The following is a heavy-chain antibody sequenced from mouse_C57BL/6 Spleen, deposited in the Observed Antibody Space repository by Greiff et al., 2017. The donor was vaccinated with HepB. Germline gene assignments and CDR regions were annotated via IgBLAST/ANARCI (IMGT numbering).Heavy chain of an antibody. J-gene: IGHJ3*01. V-gene: IGHV3-1*01. Sequence: EVKLQESGPGMVKPSQSLSLTCTVTGYSITSGYDWHWIRHFPGNKLEWMGYISYSGSTNYNPSLKSRISITHDTSKNHFFLKLNSVTTEDTATYYCARGGDYDTVAYWGQGTLVTVSA. D-gene: IGHD2-4*01. CDR1: GYSITSGYD. CDR2: ISYSGST. CDR3: ARGGDYDTVAY.